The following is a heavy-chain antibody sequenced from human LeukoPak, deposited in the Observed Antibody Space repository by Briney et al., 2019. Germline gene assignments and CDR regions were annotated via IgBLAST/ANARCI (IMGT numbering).Heavy chain of an antibody. D-gene: IGHD2-15*01. J-gene: IGHJ6*04. Sequence: SETLSLTCTVSGGSISSGSYYWSWIRQPAGKGLEWIGRIYTSGSTNYNPSLKSRVTISVDTSKNQFSLKLSSVTAADTAVYYCARVPYCSGGSCYGMDVWGKGTTVTVSS. CDR3: ARVPYCSGGSCYGMDV. CDR2: IYTSGST. V-gene: IGHV4-61*02. CDR1: GGSISSGSYY.